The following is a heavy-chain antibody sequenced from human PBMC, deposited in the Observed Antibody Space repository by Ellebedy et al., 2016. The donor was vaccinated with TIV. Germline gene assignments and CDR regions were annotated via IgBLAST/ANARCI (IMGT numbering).Heavy chain of an antibody. V-gene: IGHV4-34*01. D-gene: IGHD1-14*01. CDR2: INPSGTT. CDR1: GGSVSSYF. Sequence: MPSETLSLTCTVSGGSVSSYFWRCIRQPHGKGLEWIGEINPSGTTNYNPSLKSRVTISVDTSKNQFSLKPSSVTAADTAVYYCARSYKRTARDAFDIWGQGTMVTVSS. CDR3: ARSYKRTARDAFDI. J-gene: IGHJ3*02.